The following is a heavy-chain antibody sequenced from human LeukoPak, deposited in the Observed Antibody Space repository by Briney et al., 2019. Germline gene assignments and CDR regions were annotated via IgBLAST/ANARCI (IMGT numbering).Heavy chain of an antibody. CDR2: INPNSGGT. V-gene: IGHV1-2*02. J-gene: IGHJ6*03. CDR1: GYTFTGYY. Sequence: ASVKVSCKASGYTFTGYYMHWVRQAPGQGLEWMGWINPNSGGTNYAQKFQGRVTMTRDTSISTAYMELSRLRSDDTAVYYCARDSPYYYDSSGYYYSYYYYMDVWGKGTTVTVSS. CDR3: ARDSPYYYDSSGYYYSYYYYMDV. D-gene: IGHD3-22*01.